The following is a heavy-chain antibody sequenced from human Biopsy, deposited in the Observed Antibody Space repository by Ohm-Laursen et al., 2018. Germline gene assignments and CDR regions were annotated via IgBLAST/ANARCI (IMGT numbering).Heavy chain of an antibody. CDR3: ARGGLNYWYFDL. Sequence: ASVNVSCQASVYTLTDSYLHWLRLAPPQGLGRMGWINPNSGGTNYAQKFQGSVTMTSDTSMSTAYMELNRLRSDDTAVYYFARGGLNYWYFDLWGRGTLVTVSS. D-gene: IGHD1-26*01. J-gene: IGHJ2*01. V-gene: IGHV1-2*02. CDR1: VYTLTDSY. CDR2: INPNSGGT.